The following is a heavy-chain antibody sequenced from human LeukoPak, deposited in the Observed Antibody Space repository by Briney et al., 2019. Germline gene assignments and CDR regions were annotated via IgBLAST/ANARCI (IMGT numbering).Heavy chain of an antibody. Sequence: PSETLSLTCAVSGGSISRYYWNWIRQPPGKGLEWIGHIYDSGSTNYNPSLKSRVTISVDTSKNQFSLKLSSVTAADTAVYYCARAFQYCSGGSCPGPFDYWGQGTLVTVSS. V-gene: IGHV4-59*01. J-gene: IGHJ4*02. CDR2: IYDSGST. D-gene: IGHD2-15*01. CDR1: GGSISRYY. CDR3: ARAFQYCSGGSCPGPFDY.